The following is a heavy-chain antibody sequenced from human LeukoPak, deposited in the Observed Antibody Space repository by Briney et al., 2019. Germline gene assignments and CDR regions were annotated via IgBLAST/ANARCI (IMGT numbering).Heavy chain of an antibody. V-gene: IGHV4-34*01. CDR1: GGSFSGYY. D-gene: IGHD5-12*01. Sequence: SETLSLTCAVYGGSFSGYYWSWIRQPPGKGLEWIGEINHSGSTNYNPSLKSRVTISVDTSKNQFSLKLSSVTAADTAVYYCARVAGGYGIYYYCYYMDVWGKGTTVTVSS. CDR3: ARVAGGYGIYYYCYYMDV. CDR2: INHSGST. J-gene: IGHJ6*03.